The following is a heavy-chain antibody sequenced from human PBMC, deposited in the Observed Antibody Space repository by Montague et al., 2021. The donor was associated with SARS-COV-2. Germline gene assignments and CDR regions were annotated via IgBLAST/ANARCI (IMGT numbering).Heavy chain of an antibody. CDR2: LYNGENT. D-gene: IGHD3-16*01. CDR3: TRSIGGFDP. CDR1: GFSVSTNY. J-gene: IGHJ5*01. Sequence: SLRLSCAASGFSVSTNYVNWVRQVPGKGLEWVSVLYNGENTYYADSVMARFIIDRDNSYNTLHLQMKSLIAEDTDVYYCTRSIGGFDPWGQGTLVSVSS. V-gene: IGHV3-66*01.